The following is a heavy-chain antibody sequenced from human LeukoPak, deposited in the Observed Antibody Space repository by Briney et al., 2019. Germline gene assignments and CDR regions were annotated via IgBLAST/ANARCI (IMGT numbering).Heavy chain of an antibody. CDR1: GFTFSSYA. CDR2: ISGSGGST. CDR3: APSGVYYDSSGYYANDAFDI. Sequence: GGSLRLSCAASGFTFSSYAMSWVRQAPGKGLEWVSAISGSGGSTYYADSVKGRFTISRDNSKNTLYLQMNSLRAEDTPVYYCAPSGVYYDSSGYYANDAFDIWGQGTMVTVSS. D-gene: IGHD3-22*01. J-gene: IGHJ3*02. V-gene: IGHV3-23*01.